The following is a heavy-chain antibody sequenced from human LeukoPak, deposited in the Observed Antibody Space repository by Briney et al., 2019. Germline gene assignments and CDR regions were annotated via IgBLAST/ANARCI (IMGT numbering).Heavy chain of an antibody. CDR2: IYYSGST. CDR3: ARAFYSSSWYSYYYGMDV. J-gene: IGHJ6*02. D-gene: IGHD6-13*01. CDR1: GGSISTYY. V-gene: IGHV4-59*01. Sequence: SETLSLTCTVSGGSISTYYWSWIRQPPGKGLEWIGYIYYSGSTNYNPSLKSRVTISVDTSKNQFSLKLSSVTAADTAVYYCARAFYSSSWYSYYYGMDVWGQGTTVTVSS.